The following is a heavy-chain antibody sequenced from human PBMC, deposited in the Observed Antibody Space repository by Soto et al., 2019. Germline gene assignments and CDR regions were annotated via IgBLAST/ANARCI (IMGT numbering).Heavy chain of an antibody. V-gene: IGHV3-33*01. CDR3: ARDYDSSGYPRYYFDY. CDR1: GLTFSSYG. D-gene: IGHD3-22*01. J-gene: IGHJ4*02. Sequence: QVQLVESGGGVVQPGRSLRLSCAASGLTFSSYGMHWVRQAPGKGLEWVAVIWYDGSNKYYADSVKGRFTISRDNSKNTLYLQMNSLRAKDTAVYYCARDYDSSGYPRYYFDYWGQGTLVTVSS. CDR2: IWYDGSNK.